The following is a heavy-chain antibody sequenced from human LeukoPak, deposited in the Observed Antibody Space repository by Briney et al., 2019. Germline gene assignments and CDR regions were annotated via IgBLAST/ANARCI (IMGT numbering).Heavy chain of an antibody. Sequence: GGSLRLSCAASGFTFSSYDMHWVRQATGKGLEWVSAIGTAGDTYYPGSVKGRFTISRENAKNSLYLQMNSLRAGGTAVYYCARGMIVGVGGSPVWDYWGQGTLVTVSS. CDR3: ARGMIVGVGGSPVWDY. D-gene: IGHD3-22*01. CDR2: IGTAGDT. J-gene: IGHJ4*02. V-gene: IGHV3-13*01. CDR1: GFTFSSYD.